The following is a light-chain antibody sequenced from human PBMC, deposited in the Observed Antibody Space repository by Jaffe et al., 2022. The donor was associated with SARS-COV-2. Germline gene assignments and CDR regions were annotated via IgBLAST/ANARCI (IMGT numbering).Light chain of an antibody. Sequence: EIVLTQSPGTLSLSPGERATLSCRASQSVSSTSLAWYQQKPGQAPRLLIYGASSRATGIPDRFSGGGSGTDFTLTISRLEPEDFAVYYCQHYGSSLWTFGQGTKVEIK. CDR3: QHYGSSLWT. V-gene: IGKV3-20*01. CDR2: GAS. J-gene: IGKJ1*01. CDR1: QSVSSTS.